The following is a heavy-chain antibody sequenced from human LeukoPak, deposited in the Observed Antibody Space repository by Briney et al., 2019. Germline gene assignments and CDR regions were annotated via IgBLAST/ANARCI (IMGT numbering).Heavy chain of an antibody. Sequence: SETLSLTCTVSGGSISSSSYYWGWIRQPPGKGLEWIGSLYYAGNTFLNPTLDSRVTITVDKSKNQFSLKLRSATAADSAVYYCARAARLRITLVRLIHAAFDMWGQGTMVTVSS. CDR2: LYYAGNT. D-gene: IGHD3-10*01. CDR3: ARAARLRITLVRLIHAAFDM. J-gene: IGHJ3*02. CDR1: GGSISSSSYY. V-gene: IGHV4-39*02.